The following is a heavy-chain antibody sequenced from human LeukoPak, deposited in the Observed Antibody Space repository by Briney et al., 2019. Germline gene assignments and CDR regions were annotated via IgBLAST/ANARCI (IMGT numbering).Heavy chain of an antibody. CDR2: ISAYNGNT. CDR1: GYTFTSYG. Sequence: ASVKVSCKASGYTFTSYGISWVRQAPGQGLEWMGWISAYNGNTNYAQKLQGRVTMTTDTSTSTAYMELRSLRSDDTAVYYCARDLGRAGDIVVVPAGGDYWGQGTLVTVSS. J-gene: IGHJ4*02. CDR3: ARDLGRAGDIVVVPAGGDY. V-gene: IGHV1-18*01. D-gene: IGHD2-2*01.